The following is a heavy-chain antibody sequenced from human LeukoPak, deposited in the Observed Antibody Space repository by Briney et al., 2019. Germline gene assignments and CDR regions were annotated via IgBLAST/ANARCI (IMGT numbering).Heavy chain of an antibody. Sequence: GASVKVSCKASGGTFSSYAISWVRQAPGQGLEWMGRIIPILGIANYAQKFQGRVTITADKSTSTAYMELSSLRAEDTAVYYCASRYDFWSGYPDFDYWGQGTLVTVSS. D-gene: IGHD3-3*01. CDR3: ASRYDFWSGYPDFDY. CDR1: GGTFSSYA. J-gene: IGHJ4*02. V-gene: IGHV1-69*04. CDR2: IIPILGIA.